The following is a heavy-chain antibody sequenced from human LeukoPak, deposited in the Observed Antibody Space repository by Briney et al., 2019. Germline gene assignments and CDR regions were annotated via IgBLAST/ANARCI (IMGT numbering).Heavy chain of an antibody. V-gene: IGHV3-48*01. CDR1: GFTFSSYS. Sequence: GGSLRLSCAASGFTFSSYSMNWVRQAPGKGLEWVSYISSSSSTIYYADSVKGRFTISRDNAKNSLYLQMNSLRAEDTAVYYCARGPSTYYYDSSGYYPQHPNFDYWGQGTLVTVSS. J-gene: IGHJ4*02. CDR2: ISSSSSTI. CDR3: ARGPSTYYYDSSGYYPQHPNFDY. D-gene: IGHD3-22*01.